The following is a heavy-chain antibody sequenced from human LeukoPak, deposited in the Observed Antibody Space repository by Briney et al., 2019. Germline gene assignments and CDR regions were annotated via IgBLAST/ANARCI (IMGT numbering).Heavy chain of an antibody. CDR2: IYYSGST. CDR3: ARSHPGTFFDY. Sequence: SETLSLTRTVSGGSISSYYWSWIRQPPGKGLEWIGYIYYSGSTNYNPSLKSRVTISVDTSKNQFSLKLSSVTAADTAVYYCARSHPGTFFDYWGQGTLVTVSS. J-gene: IGHJ4*02. V-gene: IGHV4-59*01. CDR1: GGSISSYY. D-gene: IGHD2/OR15-2a*01.